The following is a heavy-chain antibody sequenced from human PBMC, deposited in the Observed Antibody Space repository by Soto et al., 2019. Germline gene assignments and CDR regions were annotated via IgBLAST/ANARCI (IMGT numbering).Heavy chain of an antibody. Sequence: QVQLQESGPGLVKPSQTLSLNCSVSGVSINSGDYYWSWIRQHAGQGLEWIGYIFYSGTTFYNPSLKSRVTISIDASKNQCSLEMRSVTAADTAGYYCAKVRGHAFDIRGPGTMVTVSS. V-gene: IGHV4-31*03. J-gene: IGHJ3*02. CDR2: IFYSGTT. D-gene: IGHD3-10*01. CDR3: AKVRGHAFDI. CDR1: GVSINSGDYY.